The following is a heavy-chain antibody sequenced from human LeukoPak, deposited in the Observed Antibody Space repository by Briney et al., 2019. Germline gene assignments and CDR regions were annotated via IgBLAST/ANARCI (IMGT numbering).Heavy chain of an antibody. J-gene: IGHJ4*02. D-gene: IGHD2-15*01. V-gene: IGHV1-2*02. CDR1: GYTFTGYY. CDR2: INPNSGGT. CDR3: AGVFPNSHYCSGGSCYSYYFDY. Sequence: ASVKVSCKASGYTFTGYYMHWVRQAPGQGLEWMGWINPNSGGTNYAQKFQGRVTMTRDTSISTAYMELSRLRSDDTAVYYCAGVFPNSHYCSGGSCYSYYFDYWGQGTLVTVSS.